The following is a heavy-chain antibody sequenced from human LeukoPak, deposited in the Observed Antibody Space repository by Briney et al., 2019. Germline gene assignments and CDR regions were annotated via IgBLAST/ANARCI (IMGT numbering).Heavy chain of an antibody. V-gene: IGHV3-48*03. CDR3: ARALGYYGSGSYADGY. CDR1: GFTFSIYE. D-gene: IGHD3-10*01. CDR2: ISSSGSTI. Sequence: GGSLRLSCAASGFTFSIYEMNWVRQAPGKGLEWVSYISSSGSTIYYADSVKGRFTISRDNAKNSLYLQMNSLRAEDTAVYYCARALGYYGSGSYADGYWGQGTLVTVSS. J-gene: IGHJ4*02.